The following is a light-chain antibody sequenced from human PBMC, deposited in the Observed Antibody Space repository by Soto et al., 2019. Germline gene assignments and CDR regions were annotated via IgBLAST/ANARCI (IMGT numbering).Light chain of an antibody. J-gene: IGKJ4*01. Sequence: ESVLTQSPGTLPVSPGETVTLSCRASQSVSANYLAWYQQKPGQAPMLLIYDASRRATGTPDRFSGSGSGTDFTLTIRRLEPEDFEVYYCQQYSSSRQVTFGGGTKVEIK. CDR1: QSVSANY. V-gene: IGKV3-20*01. CDR3: QQYSSSRQVT. CDR2: DAS.